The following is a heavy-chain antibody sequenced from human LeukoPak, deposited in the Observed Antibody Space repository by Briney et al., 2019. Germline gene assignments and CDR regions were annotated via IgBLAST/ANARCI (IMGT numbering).Heavy chain of an antibody. Sequence: SETLSLTCAVYGGSFSGYYWSWIRQPPGKGLEWIGEINHSGSTNYNPSLKSRVTISVDTSKNQFSLKLSSVTAADTAVYYCARVRRYSSGWYTIHYWGQGTLVTVSS. CDR1: GGSFSGYY. CDR2: INHSGST. J-gene: IGHJ4*02. D-gene: IGHD6-19*01. CDR3: ARVRRYSSGWYTIHY. V-gene: IGHV4-34*01.